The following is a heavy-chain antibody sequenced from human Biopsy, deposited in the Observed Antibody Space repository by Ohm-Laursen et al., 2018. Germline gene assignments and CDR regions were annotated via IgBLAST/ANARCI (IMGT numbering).Heavy chain of an antibody. V-gene: IGHV3-11*01. D-gene: IGHD3-10*01. CDR2: ITNSGGTV. J-gene: IGHJ6*02. CDR3: ARPPWGHAYGYYNGMDV. CDR1: GFTFRDYY. Sequence: SLRLSCAASGFTFRDYYMIWIRQPPGKGLEWVSYITNSGGTVYYEDSVKGRFTVSRDNAKNSLYLQMDRLRAEDKAVYYCARPPWGHAYGYYNGMDVWGQGTTVIVSS.